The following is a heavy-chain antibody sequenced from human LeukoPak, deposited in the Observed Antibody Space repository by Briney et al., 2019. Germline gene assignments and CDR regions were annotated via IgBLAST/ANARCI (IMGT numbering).Heavy chain of an antibody. Sequence: ASVKVSCKASGYTFTGYYRHWVRQAPGQGLEWMGWINPNSGGTNYAQKFQGRVTMTRDTSISTAYMELSRLRSDDTAVYYCARWGYSSSLVPREADYWGQGTLVTVSS. CDR1: GYTFTGYY. CDR3: ARWGYSSSLVPREADY. V-gene: IGHV1-2*02. CDR2: INPNSGGT. J-gene: IGHJ4*02. D-gene: IGHD6-13*01.